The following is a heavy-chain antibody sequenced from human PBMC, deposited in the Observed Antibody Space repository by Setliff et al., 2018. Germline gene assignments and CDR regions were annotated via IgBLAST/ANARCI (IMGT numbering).Heavy chain of an antibody. Sequence: ASVKVSCKASGYTFTGYYMHWVRQAPGQGLEWMGRINPNSGGTNYAQKFQGRVTMTTDTSTSTAYMELRSLRSDDTAVYYCARDFQLVLPYHVDCAMDVWGKGTTVTSP. CDR2: INPNSGGT. CDR3: ARDFQLVLPYHVDCAMDV. CDR1: GYTFTGYY. D-gene: IGHD3-10*01. V-gene: IGHV1-2*06. J-gene: IGHJ6*03.